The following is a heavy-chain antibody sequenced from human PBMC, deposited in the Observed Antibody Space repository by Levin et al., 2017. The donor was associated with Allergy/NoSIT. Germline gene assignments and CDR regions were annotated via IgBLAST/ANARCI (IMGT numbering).Heavy chain of an antibody. CDR3: ARGLAVPAVISKMWYFDL. J-gene: IGHJ2*01. CDR1: GGSFSGYY. V-gene: IGHV4-34*01. CDR2: INHSGST. Sequence: PGGSLRLSCAVYGGSFSGYYWSWIRQPPGKGLEWIGEINHSGSTNYNPSLKSRVTISVDTSKNQFSLKLSSVTAADTAVYYCARGLAVPAVISKMWYFDLWGRGTLVTVSS. D-gene: IGHD2-2*01.